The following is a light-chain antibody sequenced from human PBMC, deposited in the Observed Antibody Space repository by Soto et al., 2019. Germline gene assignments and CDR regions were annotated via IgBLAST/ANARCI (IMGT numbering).Light chain of an antibody. Sequence: TLSAPTLSLSPEERATXXXXXTQRIGSNRAWDQQKPGQAPRLLIYGASTRAPGIPARFSGSGSGTESAFTITILRSEDLAVEECYWYQIGTSITFGQGTRLEIK. CDR3: YWYQIGTSIT. J-gene: IGKJ5*01. CDR1: QRIGSN. CDR2: GAS. V-gene: IGKV3-15*01.